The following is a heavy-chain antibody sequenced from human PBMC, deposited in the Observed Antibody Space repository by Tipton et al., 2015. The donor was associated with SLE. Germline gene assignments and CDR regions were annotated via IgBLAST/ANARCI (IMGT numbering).Heavy chain of an antibody. J-gene: IGHJ5*02. Sequence: TLSLTCTVSGGSISSSSYYWGWIRQPPGKGLDWIGSIYYGGSTYYNPSLKSRVTISVDTSKNQFSLKLSSVTAADTAVYYCARHWARYCSGGSCYLNWFDPWGQGPLVTVSS. CDR3: ARHWARYCSGGSCYLNWFDP. D-gene: IGHD2-15*01. CDR2: IYYGGST. CDR1: GGSISSSSYY. V-gene: IGHV4-39*07.